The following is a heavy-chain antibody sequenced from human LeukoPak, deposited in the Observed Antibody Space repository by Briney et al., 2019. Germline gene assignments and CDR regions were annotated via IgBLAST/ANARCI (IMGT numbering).Heavy chain of an antibody. J-gene: IGHJ6*04. CDR1: GFSLSTSGMC. CDR2: IDWDDDK. Sequence: SGPTLVNPTQTLTLTCTFSGFSLSTSGMCVSWIRQPPGKALEWLALIDWDDDKYYSTSLKTRLTISKDTSKNQVVLTMTNMDPVDTATYYCARIPIVVVPAADSALYYYYYGMDVWGKGTTVTVSS. V-gene: IGHV2-70*01. CDR3: ARIPIVVVPAADSALYYYYYGMDV. D-gene: IGHD2-2*01.